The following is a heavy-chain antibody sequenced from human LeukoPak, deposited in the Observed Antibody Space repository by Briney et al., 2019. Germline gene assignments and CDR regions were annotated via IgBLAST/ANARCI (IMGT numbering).Heavy chain of an antibody. CDR1: GFTFSSYA. CDR3: AKNRGISSTSSLDV. V-gene: IGHV3-23*01. CDR2: ISGSGGNT. J-gene: IGHJ6*04. Sequence: GGSLRLSCAASGFTFSSYAMSWVRQAPGKGLEWVSAISGSGGNTYYADSVEGHFTISRDNSKNTLSLQMNSLRVDDTAVYYCAKNRGISSTSSLDVWGKGTTVTVSS. D-gene: IGHD2-2*01.